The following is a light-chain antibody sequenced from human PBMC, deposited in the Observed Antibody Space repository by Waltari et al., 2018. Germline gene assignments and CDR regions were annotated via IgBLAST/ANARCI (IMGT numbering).Light chain of an antibody. J-gene: IGKJ1*01. V-gene: IGKV4-1*01. CDR2: WAS. CDR1: PTMLHNPNNNYY. CDR3: QQYDSPPRT. Sequence: DIVMTQSPDSLAVSLGERATINRKSSPTMLHNPNNNYYLAWYQQKPGQPPKLLIYWASTRESGVPDRFSGSGSGTDFILTISSLQAEDVAVYYCQQYDSPPRTFGQGTRVEIK.